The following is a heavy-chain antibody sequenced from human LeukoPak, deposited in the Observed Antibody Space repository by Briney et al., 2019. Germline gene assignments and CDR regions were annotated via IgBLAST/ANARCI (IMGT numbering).Heavy chain of an antibody. Sequence: GGSLRLSCAASGFTFSSYGMHWVRQAPGKGLEWVAFIRYDGSNKYYADSVKGRFTISRDNSRNTLYLQMNSLRAEDTAVYYCAKDPSFRPGYFDYWGQGTLVTVSS. J-gene: IGHJ4*02. CDR3: AKDPSFRPGYFDY. CDR1: GFTFSSYG. CDR2: IRYDGSNK. V-gene: IGHV3-30*02.